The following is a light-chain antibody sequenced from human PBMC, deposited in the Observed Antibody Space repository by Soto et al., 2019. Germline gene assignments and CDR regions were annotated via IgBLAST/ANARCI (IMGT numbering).Light chain of an antibody. CDR3: QQFGNSAYT. CDR2: GAS. J-gene: IGKJ2*01. Sequence: EIVLTQSPGTLSLSPGESATLSCRASQSVSTNYLAWYQQKPGQAPRLLIYGASSRATGIPDRFSGSGSGTDFTLTISRLEPEDFAVYYCQQFGNSAYTFGQGTKVDI. V-gene: IGKV3-20*01. CDR1: QSVSTNY.